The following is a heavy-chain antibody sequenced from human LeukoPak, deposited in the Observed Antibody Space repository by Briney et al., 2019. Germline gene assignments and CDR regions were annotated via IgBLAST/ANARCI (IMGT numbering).Heavy chain of an antibody. Sequence: ASVKVSCKASGYTFTSYGISWVRQAPGQGLEWMGWISAYNGNTNYAQKLQGRVTMTTDTSTSTAYMELRSLRSDDTAVYYCARLEYSSSGPSGLDYWGQGTLVTVSS. J-gene: IGHJ4*02. V-gene: IGHV1-18*01. D-gene: IGHD6-6*01. CDR1: GYTFTSYG. CDR2: ISAYNGNT. CDR3: ARLEYSSSGPSGLDY.